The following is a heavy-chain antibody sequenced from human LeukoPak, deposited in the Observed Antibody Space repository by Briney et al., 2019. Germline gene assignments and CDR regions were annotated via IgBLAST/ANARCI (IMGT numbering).Heavy chain of an antibody. CDR2: IFHSGSI. Sequence: SETLSLTCAVSGYSISSGYYWGWIRQSPGKGLEWIATIFHSGSIYYNPSLKSRVALSVDTSKNQFSLRLNSVTAADTALYYCARMGVSYYYDSSTYYPTAFDVWGQGTMVSVSS. V-gene: IGHV4-38-2*01. D-gene: IGHD3-22*01. J-gene: IGHJ3*01. CDR1: GYSISSGYY. CDR3: ARMGVSYYYDSSTYYPTAFDV.